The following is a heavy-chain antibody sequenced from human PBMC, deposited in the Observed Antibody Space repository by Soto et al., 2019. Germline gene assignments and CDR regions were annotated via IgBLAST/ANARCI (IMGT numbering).Heavy chain of an antibody. CDR2: ISYDGSKK. CDR3: TRDRCSGTSCYFRY. Sequence: CLRLSCAASGFNLSSSAMNWVRQAPGKGLEWLSVISYDGSKKYYADSVKGRFTISRDDSKNTLYLQMHSLRADDTAVYYCTRDRCSGTSCYFRYWGQGTMVT. CDR1: GFNLSSSA. J-gene: IGHJ4*02. V-gene: IGHV3-30-3*01. D-gene: IGHD2-2*01.